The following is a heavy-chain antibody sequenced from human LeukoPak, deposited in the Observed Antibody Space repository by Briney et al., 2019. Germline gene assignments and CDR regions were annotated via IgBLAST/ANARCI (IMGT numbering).Heavy chain of an antibody. J-gene: IGHJ3*02. D-gene: IGHD6-13*01. CDR2: IYYSGST. Sequence: SETLSLTCTVSGGSISSYYWSWIRQPPGKGLEWIGYIYYSGSTNYNPSLKSRVTISVDTSKNQFSLKLSSVAAADTAVYYCAASSSWYAFDIWGQGTMVTVSS. CDR3: AASSSWYAFDI. V-gene: IGHV4-59*08. CDR1: GGSISSYY.